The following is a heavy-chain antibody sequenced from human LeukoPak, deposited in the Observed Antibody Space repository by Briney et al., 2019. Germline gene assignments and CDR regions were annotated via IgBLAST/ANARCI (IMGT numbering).Heavy chain of an antibody. CDR1: GYTLTSYG. Sequence: ASVKVSCKASGYTLTSYGISWVRQAPGQGLEWMGWISGYNGNTNYEQKVQGRVTMTTDTSTNTAYMELRSLRSDDTAVYYCARDGYDYGDYVASVRRDNWGQGTLVTVSS. J-gene: IGHJ4*02. V-gene: IGHV1-18*01. CDR2: ISGYNGNT. CDR3: ARDGYDYGDYVASVRRDN. D-gene: IGHD4-17*01.